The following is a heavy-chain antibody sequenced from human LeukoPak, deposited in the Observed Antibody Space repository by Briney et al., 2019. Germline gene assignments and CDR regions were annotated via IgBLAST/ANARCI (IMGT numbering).Heavy chain of an antibody. D-gene: IGHD2-2*01. CDR2: IIPIFGTA. CDR3: ARGGIVVVPAATRYWFDP. J-gene: IGHJ5*02. Sequence: SVKVSCKASGGTFSSYAISWVRQAPGQGLEWMGGIIPIFGTANYAQKFQGRVTITADESTSTAYMELSSLRSDDTAVYYCARGGIVVVPAATRYWFDPWGQGTLVTVSS. CDR1: GGTFSSYA. V-gene: IGHV1-69*13.